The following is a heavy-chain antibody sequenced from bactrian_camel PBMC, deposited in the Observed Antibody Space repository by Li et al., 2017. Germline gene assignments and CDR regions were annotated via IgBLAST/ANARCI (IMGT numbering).Heavy chain of an antibody. D-gene: IGHD7*01. CDR3: ATASDGGPNTPFGY. Sequence: QVQLVESGGDLVQPGGSLRFSCVTSGFSFSSYYMTWVRQAPGKGLEWVSSIYTGGGSTYYADSVKGRFTLSRDNAKNTVYLQMNSLKPEDTAVYYCATASDGGPNTPFGYWGQGTQVTVS. J-gene: IGHJ4*01. V-gene: IGHV3-2*01. CDR1: GFSFSSYY. CDR2: IYTGGGST.